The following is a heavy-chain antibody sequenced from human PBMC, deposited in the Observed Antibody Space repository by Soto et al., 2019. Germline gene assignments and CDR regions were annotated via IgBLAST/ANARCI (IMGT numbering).Heavy chain of an antibody. J-gene: IGHJ6*03. CDR2: INPNGGST. D-gene: IGHD6-6*01. CDR3: VRATAARQRDDSYHYYLHI. V-gene: IGHV1-46*03. CDR1: GYTFINYY. Sequence: QVQLVQSGAEVKKPGASVKVSCKASGYTFINYYIHWVRQAPGQGLEWMGVINPNGGSTVYAQKVQGRVTLTRDTSTSTVYVELSSLRSDDTAVYFCVRATAARQRDDSYHYYLHIWGKGTTVTVSS.